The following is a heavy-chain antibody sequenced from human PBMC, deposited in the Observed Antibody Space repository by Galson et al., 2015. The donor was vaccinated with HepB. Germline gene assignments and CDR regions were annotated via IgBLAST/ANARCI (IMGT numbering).Heavy chain of an antibody. J-gene: IGHJ2*01. Sequence: TLSLTCTVSGGSISSGSYYWSWIRQPAGKGLEWIGRIYTSGSTNYNPSLKSRVTMSVDTSKNQFSLKLSSVTAADTAVYYCARVRVEVPAAMKELRLYWYFDLWGRGTLVTVSS. CDR1: GGSISSGSYY. CDR3: ARVRVEVPAAMKELRLYWYFDL. D-gene: IGHD2-2*01. V-gene: IGHV4-61*02. CDR2: IYTSGST.